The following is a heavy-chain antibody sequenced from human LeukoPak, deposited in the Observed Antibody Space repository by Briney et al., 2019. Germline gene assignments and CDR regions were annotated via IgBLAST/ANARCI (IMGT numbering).Heavy chain of an antibody. D-gene: IGHD6-13*01. CDR2: ISSSSSYI. V-gene: IGHV3-21*01. J-gene: IGHJ5*02. CDR3: ARGIAADGTWFDP. CDR1: GLTFSSYS. Sequence: GGSLRLSCAASGLTFSSYSMNCVRQAPGKGLEWVSSISSSSSYIYYADSVKGRFAISRDNAKNSLYLQMNSLGAEDTAVYCCARGIAADGTWFDPWGQGTLVTVSS.